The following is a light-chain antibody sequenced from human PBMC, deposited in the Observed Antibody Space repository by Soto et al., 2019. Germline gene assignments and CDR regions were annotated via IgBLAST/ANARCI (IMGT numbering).Light chain of an antibody. J-gene: IGKJ2*01. CDR1: QSLTSSY. Sequence: EIVLTQSPGTLSLSPGERATLSCRASQSLTSSYLAWYQQKPGQAPRLLIYGASSRATGIPDRFSGSGSGTDFNLTINRLEPEDFAVYYCQQYDSSPPSYTFGQGTKLEIK. CDR3: QQYDSSPPSYT. CDR2: GAS. V-gene: IGKV3-20*01.